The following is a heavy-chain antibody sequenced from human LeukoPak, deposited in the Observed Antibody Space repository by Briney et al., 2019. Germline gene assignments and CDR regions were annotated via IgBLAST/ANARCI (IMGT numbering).Heavy chain of an antibody. CDR1: EFTFSSYA. CDR3: AKDRDYGSGSYPYYFDY. J-gene: IGHJ4*02. V-gene: IGHV3-23*01. Sequence: GGSLRLSCAASEFTFSSYAMSWVRQAPGKGLEWVSAISGSGGSTYYADSVKGRFTISRDNSKNTLYLQMNSLRAEDTAVYYCAKDRDYGSGSYPYYFDYWGQGTLVTVSS. D-gene: IGHD3-10*01. CDR2: ISGSGGST.